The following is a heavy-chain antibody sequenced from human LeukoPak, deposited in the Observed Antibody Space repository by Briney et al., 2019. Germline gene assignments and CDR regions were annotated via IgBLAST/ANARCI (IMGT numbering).Heavy chain of an antibody. CDR2: IYHSGST. Sequence: SETLXLTCAVSGGSISSGGYSWSWIRQPPGKGLEWIGYIYHSGSTNYNPSLKSRVTISVDTSKNQFSLKLSSVTAADTAVYYCARREHSGCFDYWGQGTLVTVSS. V-gene: IGHV4-30-2*01. J-gene: IGHJ4*02. D-gene: IGHD6-19*01. CDR1: GGSISSGGYS. CDR3: ARREHSGCFDY.